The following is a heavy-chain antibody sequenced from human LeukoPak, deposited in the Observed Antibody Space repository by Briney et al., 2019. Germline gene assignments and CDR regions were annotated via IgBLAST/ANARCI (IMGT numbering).Heavy chain of an antibody. J-gene: IGHJ6*03. V-gene: IGHV3-11*01. CDR1: GSTFSDYY. CDR3: ARRHAFYYYMDV. CDR2: ISSSGSTI. Sequence: PGGSLRLSCAASGSTFSDYYMSWIRQAPGKGLEWVSYISSSGSTIYYADSVKGRFTISRDNAKNSLYLQMNSLRAEDTAVYYCARRHAFYYYMDVWGKGTTVTISS.